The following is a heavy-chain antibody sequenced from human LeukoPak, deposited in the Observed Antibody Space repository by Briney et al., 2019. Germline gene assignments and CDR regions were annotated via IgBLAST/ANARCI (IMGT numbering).Heavy chain of an antibody. V-gene: IGHV3-21*04. D-gene: IGHD3-22*01. CDR1: GFTFSSYS. CDR3: AEIQYYYDSSGSRYWFDP. CDR2: ISSSSSYI. Sequence: GGSLRLSCAASGFTFSSYSMNWVRQAPGKGLEWVSSISSSSSYIYYADSVKGRFTISRDNAKNSLYLQMNSLRAEDTAVYYCAEIQYYYDSSGSRYWFDPWGQGTLVTVSS. J-gene: IGHJ5*02.